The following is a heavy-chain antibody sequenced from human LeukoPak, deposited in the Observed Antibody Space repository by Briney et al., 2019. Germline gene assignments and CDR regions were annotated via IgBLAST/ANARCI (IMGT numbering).Heavy chain of an antibody. CDR1: GFTFSSYG. J-gene: IGHJ6*02. D-gene: IGHD1-7*01. CDR3: AKVGLELPSGMDV. Sequence: GRSLRLSCAASGFTFSSYGMHWVRQAPGKGLEWVAVISYDGSDKYYADSVKGRFTISRDNSTNTLYLQMNSLRAEDTAVYYCAKVGLELPSGMDVWGQGTTVTVSS. V-gene: IGHV3-30*18. CDR2: ISYDGSDK.